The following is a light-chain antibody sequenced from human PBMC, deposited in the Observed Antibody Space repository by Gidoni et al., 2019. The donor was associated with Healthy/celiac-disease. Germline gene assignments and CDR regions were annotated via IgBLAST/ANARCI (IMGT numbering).Light chain of an antibody. J-gene: IGKJ4*01. CDR1: QSVSSY. CDR3: QQRSNWPPLT. CDR2: DAS. Sequence: EIVLTQSPATLSLSPGERATLSCRASQSVSSYLAWYQQKPGQAPRLLIYDASNRATGIPARFGGSGSGTDFTLTISSLEPEDFAVYYCQQRSNWPPLTFXGXTKVEIK. V-gene: IGKV3-11*01.